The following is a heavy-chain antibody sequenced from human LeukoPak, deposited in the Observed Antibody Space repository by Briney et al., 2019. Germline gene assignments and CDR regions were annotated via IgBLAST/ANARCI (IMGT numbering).Heavy chain of an antibody. D-gene: IGHD2-15*01. CDR1: GYTFTGYY. CDR3: ARDDRYCSGGSCSNWFDP. Sequence: AXXXXSCKAXGYTFTGYYMHWVRQAPGQGLEWMGWINTNSGGTKYAQKFQGRVTMTRDTSISTAYMELSRLRYDETAVYYCARDDRYCSGGSCSNWFDPWGQGTLVTVSS. J-gene: IGHJ5*02. CDR2: INTNSGGT. V-gene: IGHV1-2*02.